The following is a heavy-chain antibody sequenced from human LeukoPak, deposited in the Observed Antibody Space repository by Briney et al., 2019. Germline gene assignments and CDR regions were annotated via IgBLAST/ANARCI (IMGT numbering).Heavy chain of an antibody. Sequence: PGGSLRLSCAASGFTFSSYGMHWVRQAPGKGLEWVSSISSSSSYIYYADSVKGRFTISRDNAKNSLYLQMNSLRAEDTAVYYCARELGDIVVVPAAADTYWYFDLWGRGTLVTVSS. V-gene: IGHV3-21*01. CDR3: ARELGDIVVVPAAADTYWYFDL. J-gene: IGHJ2*01. CDR1: GFTFSSYG. D-gene: IGHD2-2*01. CDR2: ISSSSSYI.